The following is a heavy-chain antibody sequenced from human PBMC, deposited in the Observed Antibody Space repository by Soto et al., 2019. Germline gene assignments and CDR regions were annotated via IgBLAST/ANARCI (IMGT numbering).Heavy chain of an antibody. Sequence: ASVKVSCKVSGYTLTELSMHWVRQAPGKGLEWMGGFDPEDGETIYAQKFQGRVTMTEDTSTDTAYMELSSLRSEDTAVYYCETLPVTTQYYYYMDVWGKGTTVTVSS. CDR2: FDPEDGET. CDR3: ETLPVTTQYYYYMDV. J-gene: IGHJ6*03. V-gene: IGHV1-24*01. CDR1: GYTLTELS. D-gene: IGHD4-17*01.